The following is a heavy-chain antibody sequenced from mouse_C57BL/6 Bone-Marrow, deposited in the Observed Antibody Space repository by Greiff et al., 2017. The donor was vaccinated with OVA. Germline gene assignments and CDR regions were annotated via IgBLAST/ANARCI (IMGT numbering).Heavy chain of an antibody. Sequence: EVNLVESGGDLVKPGGSLNLSCAASGFTLSSIGMSWVRQTPDKRLEWVATISSGGSYTYYPDSVKGRFTISRDNAKNTLYLQMSSLKSEDTAMYYCARASGTSGFAYWGQGTLVTVSA. V-gene: IGHV5-6*01. CDR2: ISSGGSYT. CDR3: ARASGTSGFAY. D-gene: IGHD4-1*01. CDR1: GFTLSSIG. J-gene: IGHJ3*01.